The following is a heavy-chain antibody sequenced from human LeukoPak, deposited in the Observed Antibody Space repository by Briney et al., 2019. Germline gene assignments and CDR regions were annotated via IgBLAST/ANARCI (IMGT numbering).Heavy chain of an antibody. D-gene: IGHD6-19*01. CDR1: GYTFTSYG. Sequence: ASVTVSCKSSGYTFTSYGSSWVRQDPGQGLEWMGWISAYNGNTNYAQKLHGRVTMTTDTSTSTAYMELRSLRSDDTAVYYCARDREAVAGTFDYWGQGTLVTVSS. CDR3: ARDREAVAGTFDY. J-gene: IGHJ4*02. CDR2: ISAYNGNT. V-gene: IGHV1-18*01.